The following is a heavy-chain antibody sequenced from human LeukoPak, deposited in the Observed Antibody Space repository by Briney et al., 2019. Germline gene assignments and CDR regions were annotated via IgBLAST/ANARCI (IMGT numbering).Heavy chain of an antibody. CDR2: ISNSGGST. D-gene: IGHD3-10*01. V-gene: IGHV3-23*01. J-gene: IGHJ4*02. CDR3: AKGSVGTSYIDY. Sequence: GGSLRLSCAASGFTFSSYAMSWVRQAPGKGLEWVSVISNSGGSTFYADSVKGRFTISRDNSKNTLYLQMNRLRVEDTALYYCAKGSVGTSYIDYWGQGTLVTVSS. CDR1: GFTFSSYA.